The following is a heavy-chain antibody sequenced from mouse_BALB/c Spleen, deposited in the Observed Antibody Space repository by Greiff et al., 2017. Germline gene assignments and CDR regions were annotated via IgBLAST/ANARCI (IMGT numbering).Heavy chain of an antibody. D-gene: IGHD1-2*01. Sequence: DVMLVESGGGLVKPGGSLKLSCAASGFTFSDYYMYWVRQTPEKRLEWVATISDGGSYTYYPDSVKGRFTISRDNAKNNLYLQMSSLKSEDTAMYYCAREATATRVYAMDYWGQGTSVTVSS. CDR1: GFTFSDYY. V-gene: IGHV5-4*02. CDR2: ISDGGSYT. J-gene: IGHJ4*01. CDR3: AREATATRVYAMDY.